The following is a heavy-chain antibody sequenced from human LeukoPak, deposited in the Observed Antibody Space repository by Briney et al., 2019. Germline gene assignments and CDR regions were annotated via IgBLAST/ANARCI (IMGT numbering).Heavy chain of an antibody. D-gene: IGHD2-2*01. CDR3: ARGTIADCSSTSCFSLGY. CDR1: GGTFSSYA. J-gene: IGHJ4*02. CDR2: IIPIFGTA. V-gene: IGHV1-69*05. Sequence: ASVKVSCKASGGTFSSYAISWVRQAPGQGLEWMGGIIPIFGTANYAQKFQGRVTITTDESTSTAYMELSSLRSEDTAVYYCARGTIADCSSTSCFSLGYWGQGTLVTVSS.